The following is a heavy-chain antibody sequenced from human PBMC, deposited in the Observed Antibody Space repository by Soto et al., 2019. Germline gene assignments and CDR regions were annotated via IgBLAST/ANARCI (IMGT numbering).Heavy chain of an antibody. J-gene: IGHJ5*02. CDR3: ARHSREYYSRSGSYYTGREKYNRFDP. CDR1: GGSMSSSTYY. Sequence: NPSETLSLTCTVSGGSMSSSTYYWGWIRQPPGKGLEWIGSMHHSGKTYYSPSLKSRVTISVDTSKNQFSLKLNSVTAADTAVYYCARHSREYYSRSGSYYTGREKYNRFDPWGQGALVTVSS. CDR2: MHHSGKT. D-gene: IGHD3-10*01. V-gene: IGHV4-39*01.